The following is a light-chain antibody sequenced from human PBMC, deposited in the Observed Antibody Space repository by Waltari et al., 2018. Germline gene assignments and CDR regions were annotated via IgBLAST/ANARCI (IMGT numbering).Light chain of an antibody. Sequence: DVVMTQSPLSLPVTLGQPASISCRSTQSLVHSDGNTYLNWFQQRPGQSPRRLTYKVSNRDSGVPDRFSGSGSGTDFTLKISRVEAEDVGVYYCMQGTYWPYTFGRGTKLEI. CDR1: QSLVHSDGNTY. CDR3: MQGTYWPYT. V-gene: IGKV2-30*02. CDR2: KVS. J-gene: IGKJ2*01.